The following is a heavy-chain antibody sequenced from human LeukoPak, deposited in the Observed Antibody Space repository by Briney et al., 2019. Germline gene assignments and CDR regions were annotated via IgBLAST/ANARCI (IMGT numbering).Heavy chain of an antibody. CDR2: ISWNSGSI. CDR3: AKDTSLLPYNWFDP. V-gene: IGHV3-9*01. J-gene: IGHJ5*02. Sequence: GGSLRLSCAASGFTFDDYAMHWVRQAPGKGLEGVSGISWNSGSIGYADSVKGRLTISRDNAKNSLYLQMNSLRAEDTALYYCAKDTSLLPYNWFDPWGQGTLVTVSS. D-gene: IGHD6-6*01. CDR1: GFTFDDYA.